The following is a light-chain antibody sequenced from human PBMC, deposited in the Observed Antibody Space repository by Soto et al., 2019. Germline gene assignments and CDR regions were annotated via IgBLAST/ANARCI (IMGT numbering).Light chain of an antibody. CDR2: AAS. CDR3: QQYFNYPCT. Sequence: AILLTQSPSSFSASTGDRATITCRASQDISSYLAWYQQIPGKAPTLLLYAASFLKTGVPSRFSGSGSVTDFTLTIRLLQSEDFATYFCQQYFNYPCTFGQGTKVE. V-gene: IGKV1-8*01. J-gene: IGKJ1*01. CDR1: QDISSY.